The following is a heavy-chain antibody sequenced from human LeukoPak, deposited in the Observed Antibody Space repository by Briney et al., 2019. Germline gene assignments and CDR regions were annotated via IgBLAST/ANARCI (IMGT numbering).Heavy chain of an antibody. CDR2: IYSGGST. CDR1: GFTVSSNY. CDR3: ARDRSGSGYLN. D-gene: IGHD3-22*01. J-gene: IGHJ4*02. Sequence: GGSLRLSCAASGFTVSSNYMSWVRQAPGKGLEWVSVIYSGGSTYYADSVKGRFTISRDNSKNTLYLQMNSLRAEDTAVYYCARDRSGSGYLNWGQGTPVTVSS. V-gene: IGHV3-66*01.